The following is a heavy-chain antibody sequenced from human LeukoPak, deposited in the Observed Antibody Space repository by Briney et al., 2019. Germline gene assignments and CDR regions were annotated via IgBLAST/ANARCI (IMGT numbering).Heavy chain of an antibody. Sequence: GGSLRLSCAASGFTFSSYSMNWVRQAPGEGLEWVSYISSSSSTIYYADSVKGRFTMSRDNVKNSVYLQMNSLRDEGTAVYYCARGNALIGYDYWGQGTLVTVSS. CDR1: GFTFSSYS. CDR2: ISSSSSTI. D-gene: IGHD2-8*01. J-gene: IGHJ4*02. CDR3: ARGNALIGYDY. V-gene: IGHV3-48*02.